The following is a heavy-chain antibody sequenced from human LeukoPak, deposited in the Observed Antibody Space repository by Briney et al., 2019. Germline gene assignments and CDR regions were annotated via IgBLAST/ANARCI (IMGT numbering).Heavy chain of an antibody. Sequence: GQSLRLSCAASGFTFSSYAIHWVRHPPGKGLEWEAVVSFDGSNKYYSDSVKGRFTISGDNTKNTLYLQMTSLRAEDTAEYCCARDPLRREAYYFDYWGQGTLVTVSS. V-gene: IGHV3-30-3*01. D-gene: IGHD1-14*01. CDR3: ARDPLRREAYYFDY. CDR1: GFTFSSYA. CDR2: VSFDGSNK. J-gene: IGHJ4*02.